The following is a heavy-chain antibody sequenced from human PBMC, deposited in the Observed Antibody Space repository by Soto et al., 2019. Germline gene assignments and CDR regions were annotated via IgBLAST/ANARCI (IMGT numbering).Heavy chain of an antibody. Sequence: SETLSLTCAVSGGSISSSNWWSWVRQPPGKGLEWIGEIYHSGSTNYNPSLKSRVTISVDKSKNQFSLKLSSVTAADTAVYYCARPEFNYYYYGMEVWGQGTTVTVSS. CDR1: GGSISSSNW. CDR2: IYHSGST. V-gene: IGHV4-4*02. J-gene: IGHJ6*02. CDR3: ARPEFNYYYYGMEV.